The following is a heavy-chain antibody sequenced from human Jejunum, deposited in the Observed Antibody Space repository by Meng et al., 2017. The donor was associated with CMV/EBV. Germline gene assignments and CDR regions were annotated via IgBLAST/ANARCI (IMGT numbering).Heavy chain of an antibody. Sequence: QLPLQGSGPRLVKPSQTLSLTCTVSGDSISSGDYSWNWIRQSPGKGLEWIGHIYYNGNAYYNPSLQSRVSISVDTSKNEFSLNLNSVTAADTALYFCARGGIFRGIDYWGQGTLVTVSS. J-gene: IGHJ4*02. CDR3: ARGGIFRGIDY. CDR1: GDSISSGDYS. CDR2: IYYNGNA. D-gene: IGHD3-10*01. V-gene: IGHV4-30-4*08.